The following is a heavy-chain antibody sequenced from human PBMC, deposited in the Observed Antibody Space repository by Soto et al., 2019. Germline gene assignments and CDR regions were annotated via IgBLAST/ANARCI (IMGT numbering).Heavy chain of an antibody. J-gene: IGHJ4*02. Sequence: GGSLRLSCAASGFTFSSYSMNWVRQTPGKGLEWVSSISSSSSYIYYADSVKGRFTISRDNAKNSLYLQMNSLRAEDTAVYYCATIAARHPNFDYWGQGTLVTVSS. CDR2: ISSSSSYI. D-gene: IGHD6-6*01. V-gene: IGHV3-21*01. CDR3: ATIAARHPNFDY. CDR1: GFTFSSYS.